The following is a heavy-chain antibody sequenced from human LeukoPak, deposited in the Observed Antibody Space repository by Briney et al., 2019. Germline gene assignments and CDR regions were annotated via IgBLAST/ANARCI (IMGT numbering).Heavy chain of an antibody. D-gene: IGHD3-3*01. CDR1: GGTFSSYA. Sequence: SVKVSCKASGGTFSSYAISWVRQAPGQGLEWMGGIIPILGTANYAQKFRGRVTITADESTSTAYMELSSLRSEDTAVYYCARDLRAIFGASYYFDYWGQGTLVTVSS. CDR2: IIPILGTA. V-gene: IGHV1-69*01. J-gene: IGHJ4*02. CDR3: ARDLRAIFGASYYFDY.